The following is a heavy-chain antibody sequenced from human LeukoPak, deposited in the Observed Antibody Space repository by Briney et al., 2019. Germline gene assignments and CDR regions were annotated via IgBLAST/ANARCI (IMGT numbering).Heavy chain of an antibody. CDR3: ARESFFPYYYGLDV. CDR1: GFTVSSNY. Sequence: PGGSLRLSCAASGFTVSSNYMSWVRQAPGKGLEWVSVIYSGGSTYYADSVKGRFTISRDNSKNTLYLQMNSLRAEDTAVYYCARESFFPYYYGLDVWGQGTTVTVSS. J-gene: IGHJ6*02. V-gene: IGHV3-66*01. D-gene: IGHD2/OR15-2a*01. CDR2: IYSGGST.